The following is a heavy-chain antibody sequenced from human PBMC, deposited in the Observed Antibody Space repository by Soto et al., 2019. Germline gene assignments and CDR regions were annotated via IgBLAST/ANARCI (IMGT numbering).Heavy chain of an antibody. Sequence: GASVKVSCKVSGYTLTELSMHWVRQAPGKGLEWMGGFDPEDGETIYAQKFQGRVTMTEDTSTDTAYMELSSLRSEDTAVYYCATALRRYGIIDIWGQGTMVTVS. CDR2: FDPEDGET. CDR3: ATALRRYGIIDI. D-gene: IGHD1-1*01. CDR1: GYTLTELS. V-gene: IGHV1-24*01. J-gene: IGHJ3*02.